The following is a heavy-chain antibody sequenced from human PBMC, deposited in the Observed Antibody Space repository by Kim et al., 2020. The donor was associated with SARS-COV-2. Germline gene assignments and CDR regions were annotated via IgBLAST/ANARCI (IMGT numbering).Heavy chain of an antibody. CDR3: AKDWGYSSSSTFDY. D-gene: IGHD6-6*01. V-gene: IGHV3-30*18. J-gene: IGHJ4*02. CDR2: ISYDGSNK. CDR1: GFTFSSYG. Sequence: GGSLRLSCAASGFTFSSYGMHWVRQAPGKGLEWVAVISYDGSNKYYADSVKGRFTISRDNSKNKLYLQMNSLRAEDTAVYYCAKDWGYSSSSTFDYWGQGTLVTVSS.